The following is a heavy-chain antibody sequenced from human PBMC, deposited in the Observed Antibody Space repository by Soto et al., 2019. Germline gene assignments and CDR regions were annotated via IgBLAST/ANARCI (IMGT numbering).Heavy chain of an antibody. J-gene: IGHJ4*02. CDR3: AGAVAGGYCDV. CDR1: GGTFSSSA. Sequence: QVQLVQSGSEVKKPGSSVKVSCKASGGTFSSSAITWGRQAPGQGPEWMGKLNPSLGPPAYAGQFQGRLTIIADEATKTAYFELKTIPSDDTAIVFYAGAVAGGYCDVWGQGTLVTVSS. D-gene: IGHD6-19*01. V-gene: IGHV1-69*11. CDR2: LNPSLGPP.